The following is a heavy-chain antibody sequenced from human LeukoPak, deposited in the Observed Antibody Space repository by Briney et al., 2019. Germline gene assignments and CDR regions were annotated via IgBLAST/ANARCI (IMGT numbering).Heavy chain of an antibody. V-gene: IGHV3-23*01. CDR2: ISGSGGST. CDR1: GFTFSSYA. J-gene: IGHJ5*02. CDR3: AKDSSGSSWYVDVFDP. Sequence: PGGSLRLSCAASGFTFSSYAMSWVRQAPGKGLEWVSAISGSGGSTYYADSVKGRFTISRDNSKNTLYLQMNSLRAEDTAVYYRAKDSSGSSWYVDVFDPWGQGTLVTVSS. D-gene: IGHD6-13*01.